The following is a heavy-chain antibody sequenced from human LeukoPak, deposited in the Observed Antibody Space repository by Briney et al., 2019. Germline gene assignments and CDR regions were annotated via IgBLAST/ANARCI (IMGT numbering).Heavy chain of an antibody. CDR3: ARGNMSPSAY. V-gene: IGHV1-18*01. Sequence: GASVKVSCKASGYTFTDYGITWVRQAPGQGLEWMRSVSTYNGNTNYAQNLQGRVTMTTDTYTSTAYMELRSLRSDDTAVYYCARGNMSPSAYWGQGTLVTVSS. D-gene: IGHD2/OR15-2a*01. J-gene: IGHJ1*01. CDR2: VSTYNGNT. CDR1: GYTFTDYG.